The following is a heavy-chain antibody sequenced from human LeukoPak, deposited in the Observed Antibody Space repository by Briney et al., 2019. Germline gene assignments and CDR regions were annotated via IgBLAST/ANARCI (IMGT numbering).Heavy chain of an antibody. CDR3: ARALGYCSSTSCYGLYWYFDL. V-gene: IGHV4-34*01. CDR2: INHSGST. Sequence: SETLSLTCAVYGVSFSGYYWSWIRQPPGKGLEWIGEINHSGSTNYNPSLKSRVTISVDTSKNQFSLKPSSVTAADTAVYYCARALGYCSSTSCYGLYWYFDLWGRGTLVTVSS. D-gene: IGHD2-2*03. J-gene: IGHJ2*01. CDR1: GVSFSGYY.